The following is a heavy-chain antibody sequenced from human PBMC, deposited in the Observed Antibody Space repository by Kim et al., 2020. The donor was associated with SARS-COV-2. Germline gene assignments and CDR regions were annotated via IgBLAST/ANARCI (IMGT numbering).Heavy chain of an antibody. Sequence: GGSLRLSCAASGFTFSSYSMNWVRQAPGKGLEWVSSISSSSSYIYYADSVKGRFTISRDNAKNSLHLQMNSLRAEDTAVYYCARDPVDYDFWSGYPMGMDVWGQGTTVTVSS. CDR2: ISSSSSYI. J-gene: IGHJ6*02. D-gene: IGHD3-3*01. V-gene: IGHV3-21*01. CDR1: GFTFSSYS. CDR3: ARDPVDYDFWSGYPMGMDV.